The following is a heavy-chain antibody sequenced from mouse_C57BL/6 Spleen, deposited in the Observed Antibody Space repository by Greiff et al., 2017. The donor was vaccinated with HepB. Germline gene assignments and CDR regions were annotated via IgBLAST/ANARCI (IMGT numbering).Heavy chain of an antibody. V-gene: IGHV3-6*01. Sequence: ESGPGLVKPSQSLSLTCSVTGYSITSGYYWNWIRQFPGNKLEWMGYISYDGSNNYNPSLKNRISITRDTSKNQFFLKLNSVTTEDTATYYCARGPYYYGSSLYWYFDVWGTGTTVTVSS. J-gene: IGHJ1*03. CDR2: ISYDGSN. CDR3: ARGPYYYGSSLYWYFDV. D-gene: IGHD1-1*01. CDR1: GYSITSGYY.